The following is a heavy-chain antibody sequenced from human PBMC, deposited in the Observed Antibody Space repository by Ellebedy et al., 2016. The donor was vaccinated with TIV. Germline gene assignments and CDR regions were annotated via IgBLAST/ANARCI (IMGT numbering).Heavy chain of an antibody. D-gene: IGHD2-15*01. CDR1: GYTFRDYG. CDR2: ISPYNGRT. Sequence: AASVKVSCKASGYTFRDYGVAWVRQAPGEGPQWMGWISPYNGRTVYERRFQDRVTMTTDTPTSTAYLELRSLRSDDTAVYYCARDYYCSGGSCSDCFDPWGQGTLVIVSS. J-gene: IGHJ5*02. V-gene: IGHV1-18*01. CDR3: ARDYYCSGGSCSDCFDP.